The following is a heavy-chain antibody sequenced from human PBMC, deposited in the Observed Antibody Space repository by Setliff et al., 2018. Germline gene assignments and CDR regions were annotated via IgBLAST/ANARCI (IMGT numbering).Heavy chain of an antibody. CDR2: IYHSGST. Sequence: PSETLSLTCAVSGYSINSGYYWGWIRQSPGKGLEWIGTIYHSGSTYYNPSLKSRVTVSVDTSKNHFSLKLNSVTAADTAVYYCARGEGCNDGICLYQFDFWGQGTLVTVSS. V-gene: IGHV4-38-2*01. D-gene: IGHD2-2*01. J-gene: IGHJ4*02. CDR3: ARGEGCNDGICLYQFDF. CDR1: GYSINSGYY.